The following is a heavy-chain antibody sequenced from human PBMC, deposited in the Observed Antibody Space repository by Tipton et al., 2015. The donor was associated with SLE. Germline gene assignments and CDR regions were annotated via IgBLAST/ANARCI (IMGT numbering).Heavy chain of an antibody. CDR3: AGDELVTPTARFFSHSLDV. J-gene: IGHJ6*04. V-gene: IGHV4-31*03. D-gene: IGHD4-23*01. CDR2: ISYSGST. Sequence: TLSLTCNVSGGSITSYGSFWTWIRQHPGRGLQWIGYISYSGSTYYNPSLRGRVTILLDTSKSQFSLKLTSVTAADTAVYYCAGDELVTPTARFFSHSLDVWGRVTTVSVSS. CDR1: GGSITSYGSF.